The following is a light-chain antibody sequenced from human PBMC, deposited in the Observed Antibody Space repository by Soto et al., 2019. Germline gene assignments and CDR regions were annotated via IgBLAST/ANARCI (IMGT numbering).Light chain of an antibody. Sequence: QPVLTQSSSASASLGSSVKLTCTLRSGHSSNIIAWHQQQPGKAPRYLMKLEGSGSYNKGSGVPDRFSGSSSGADRFLTISNLQFEDEADYYCETWDSNTVVFGGGTKLTVL. CDR2: LEGSGSY. CDR3: ETWDSNTVV. J-gene: IGLJ2*01. V-gene: IGLV4-60*02. CDR1: SGHSSNI.